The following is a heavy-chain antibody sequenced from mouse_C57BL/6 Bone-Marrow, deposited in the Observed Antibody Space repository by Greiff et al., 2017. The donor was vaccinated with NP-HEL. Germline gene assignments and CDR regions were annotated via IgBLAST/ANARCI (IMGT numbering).Heavy chain of an antibody. D-gene: IGHD1-1*01. CDR1: GYAFSSSW. J-gene: IGHJ3*01. Sequence: VQRVESGPELVKPGASVKISCKASGYAFSSSWMNWVKQRPGKGLEWIGRIYPGDGDTNYNGKFKGKATLTADKSSSTAYMQLSSLTSEDSAVYFCARDGSSLAWFAYWGQGTLVTVSA. CDR2: IYPGDGDT. CDR3: ARDGSSLAWFAY. V-gene: IGHV1-82*01.